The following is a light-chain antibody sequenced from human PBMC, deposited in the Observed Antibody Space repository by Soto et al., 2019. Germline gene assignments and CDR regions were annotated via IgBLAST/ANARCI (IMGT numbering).Light chain of an antibody. CDR3: QQTDSFPQP. J-gene: IGKJ1*01. CDR2: TAS. Sequence: DIQMTQSPSSVSASAGDRVTISCRASPGISTWLAWYQQSPGKAPKLLIYTASSLQTGVPSRFNGSRSGTEFTLTISSLQPEDFATYYCQQTDSFPQPVGQGTKVDIK. V-gene: IGKV1-12*01. CDR1: PGISTW.